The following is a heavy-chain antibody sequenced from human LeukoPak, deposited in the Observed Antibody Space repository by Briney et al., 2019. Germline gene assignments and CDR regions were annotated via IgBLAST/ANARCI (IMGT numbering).Heavy chain of an antibody. J-gene: IGHJ5*02. CDR2: IYYSGST. CDR1: GGSISSGGYY. CDR3: ARDGSAALGIYWFDP. D-gene: IGHD1-26*01. V-gene: IGHV4-31*03. Sequence: SQALSLTCTVSGGSISSGGYYWSWIRQHPGKGLEWIGYIYYSGSTYYNPSLKSRVTISVDTSKNQFSLKLSSVTAADTAVYYCARDGSAALGIYWFDPWGQGTLVTVSS.